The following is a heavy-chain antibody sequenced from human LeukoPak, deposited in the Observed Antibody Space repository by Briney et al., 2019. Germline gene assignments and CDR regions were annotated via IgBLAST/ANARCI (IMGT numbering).Heavy chain of an antibody. CDR3: AKIARNYGDYGEGYYYYYYMDV. CDR1: GFTFSSYG. V-gene: IGHV3-30*02. J-gene: IGHJ6*03. Sequence: PGGSLRLSCAASGFTFSSYGMHWVRQAPGKGLEWVAFIRYDGSNKYYADSVKGRFTISRDNSKNTLYLQMNSLRAEDTAVYYCAKIARNYGDYGEGYYYYYYMDVWGKGTTVTVSS. D-gene: IGHD4-17*01. CDR2: IRYDGSNK.